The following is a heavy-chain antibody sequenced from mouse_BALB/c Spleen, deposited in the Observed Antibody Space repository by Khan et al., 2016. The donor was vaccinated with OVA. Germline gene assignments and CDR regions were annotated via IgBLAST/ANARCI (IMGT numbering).Heavy chain of an antibody. Sequence: QVQLQQSGAELAKPGASVKMSCKASGYTFINYWILWVKQRPGQGLEWIGYINPSTGYTEYNQNFKDQATLTADKSSSTAYMQLSSLTSEDSAVYYCERRGLRWDFDYWGQGTTLTVSS. CDR2: INPSTGYT. CDR1: GYTFINYW. CDR3: ERRGLRWDFDY. J-gene: IGHJ2*01. D-gene: IGHD1-1*01. V-gene: IGHV1-7*01.